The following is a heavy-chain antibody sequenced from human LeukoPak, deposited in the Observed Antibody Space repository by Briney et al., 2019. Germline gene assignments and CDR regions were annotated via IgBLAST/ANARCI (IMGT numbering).Heavy chain of an antibody. CDR3: ARGRWLQLLDAFDI. D-gene: IGHD5-24*01. J-gene: IGHJ3*02. CDR2: INPNSGNT. Sequence: GASVKVSCKASGYTFTGYYMHWVRQAPGQGLEWMGWINPNSGNTGYAQKFQGRVTMTRNTSISTAYMELSSLRSEDTAVYYCARGRWLQLLDAFDIWGQGTMVTVSS. CDR1: GYTFTGYY. V-gene: IGHV1-8*02.